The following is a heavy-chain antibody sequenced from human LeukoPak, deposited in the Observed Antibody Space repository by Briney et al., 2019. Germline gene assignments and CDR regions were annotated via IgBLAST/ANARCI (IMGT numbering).Heavy chain of an antibody. CDR2: INPSGGST. Sequence: ASVKVSCRASGYTFTSYYMHWVRQAPGQGLEWMGIINPSGGSTSYAQKFQGRVTMTRDMSTSTVYMELSSLRSEDTAVYYCARGRRDGHIGGYYFDYWGQGTLVTVSS. CDR1: GYTFTSYY. J-gene: IGHJ4*02. CDR3: ARGRRDGHIGGYYFDY. D-gene: IGHD5-24*01. V-gene: IGHV1-46*01.